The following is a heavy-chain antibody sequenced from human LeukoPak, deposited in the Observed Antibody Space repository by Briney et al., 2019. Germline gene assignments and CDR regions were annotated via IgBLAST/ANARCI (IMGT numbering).Heavy chain of an antibody. CDR2: IIPIFGTA. D-gene: IGHD4-23*01. J-gene: IGHJ6*03. CDR1: GGTFSSYA. CDR3: AREEAYGGVYYYMDV. Sequence: GASVKVSCKASGGTFSSYAISWVRQAPGQGLEWMGGIIPIFGTANYAQKFQGRVTITADKSTSTAYMELSSLRSEDTAVYYRAREEAYGGVYYYMDVWGKGTTVTVSS. V-gene: IGHV1-69*06.